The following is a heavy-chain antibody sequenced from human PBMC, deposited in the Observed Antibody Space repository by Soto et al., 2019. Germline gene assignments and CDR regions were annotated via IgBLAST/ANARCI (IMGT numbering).Heavy chain of an antibody. J-gene: IGHJ5*02. CDR3: ARVVAARPASWFDP. CDR2: INPNSGGT. D-gene: IGHD6-6*01. V-gene: IGHV1-2*02. CDR1: GYTFTGYY. Sequence: ASVKVSCKASGYTFTGYYMHWVRQAPGQGLEWMGWINPNSGGTNYAQRFQGRVTMTRDTSISTAYMELSRLRSDDTAVYYCARVVAARPASWFDPWGQGTLVTVSS.